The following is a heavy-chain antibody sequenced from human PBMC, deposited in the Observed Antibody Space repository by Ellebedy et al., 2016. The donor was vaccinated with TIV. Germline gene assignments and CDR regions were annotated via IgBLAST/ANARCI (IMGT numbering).Heavy chain of an antibody. D-gene: IGHD4-17*01. CDR2: ISYDGSIK. CDR1: GFTFSDYA. Sequence: PGGSLRLSCAVSGFTFSDYAMHWVRQAPGKGLEWVPLISYDGSIKDYADSVKGRFTISRDDSKNTLWLQMNSLGAEDTAVYYCARDSRVTTSYYYYGLDVWGQGTTVTVSS. CDR3: ARDSRVTTSYYYYGLDV. J-gene: IGHJ6*02. V-gene: IGHV3-30-3*01.